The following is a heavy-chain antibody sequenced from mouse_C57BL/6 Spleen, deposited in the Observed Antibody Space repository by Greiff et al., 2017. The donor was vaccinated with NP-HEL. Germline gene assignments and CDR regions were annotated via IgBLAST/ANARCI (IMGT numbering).Heavy chain of an antibody. V-gene: IGHV5-4*03. CDR3: ARVKGYYYGSSYGAMDY. J-gene: IGHJ4*01. Sequence: EVKVEESGGGLVKPGGSLKLSCAASGFTFSSYAMSWVRQTPEKRLEWVATISDGGSYTYYPDNVKGRFTISRDNAKNNLYLQMSHLKSEDTAMYYCARVKGYYYGSSYGAMDYWGQGTSVTVSS. CDR1: GFTFSSYA. CDR2: ISDGGSYT. D-gene: IGHD1-1*01.